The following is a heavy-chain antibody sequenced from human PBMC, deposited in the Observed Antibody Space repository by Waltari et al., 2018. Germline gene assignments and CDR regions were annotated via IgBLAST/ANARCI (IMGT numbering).Heavy chain of an antibody. V-gene: IGHV4-59*01. Sequence: QVQLQESGPGLMKPSETLSLSCTVSGASLTTYYWSWIRQPPGKGLEYIGYIHDSGDTNYSPSLRSRVSMSMDTSKNQFSLKVSSVTAADSAVYYCARVHGSESPLSWGTDVWGQGTAVTVSS. J-gene: IGHJ6*02. CDR2: IHDSGDT. CDR3: ARVHGSESPLSWGTDV. CDR1: GASLTTYY.